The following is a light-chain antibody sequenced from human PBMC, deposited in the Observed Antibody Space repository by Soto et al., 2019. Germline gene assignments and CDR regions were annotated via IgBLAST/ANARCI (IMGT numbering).Light chain of an antibody. Sequence: QPVLTQSPSASASLGASVKLTCTLSSGHSSYAIAWHQQQPEKGPRYLMKLNSDGSHSKGDGIPDRFSGSSSGAERYLTISSPKSEDEADYYCQTWGTGVWVFGGGTKLTVL. CDR3: QTWGTGVWV. J-gene: IGLJ3*02. V-gene: IGLV4-69*01. CDR1: SGHSSYA. CDR2: LNSDGSH.